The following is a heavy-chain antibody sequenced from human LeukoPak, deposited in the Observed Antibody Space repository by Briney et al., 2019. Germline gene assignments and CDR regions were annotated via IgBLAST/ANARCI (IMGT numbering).Heavy chain of an antibody. V-gene: IGHV3-74*01. CDR2: VNTDGSST. CDR3: ARRGIAVAGSFDY. D-gene: IGHD6-19*01. J-gene: IGHJ4*02. Sequence: GGSLRLSCAASGFTFSSYWMHWVRQAPGKGLVWVSRVNTDGSSTSYADSVKGRFTISRDNAKNTLYLQMNSLRAEDTAVYYCARRGIAVAGSFDYWGQGTLVTVSS. CDR1: GFTFSSYW.